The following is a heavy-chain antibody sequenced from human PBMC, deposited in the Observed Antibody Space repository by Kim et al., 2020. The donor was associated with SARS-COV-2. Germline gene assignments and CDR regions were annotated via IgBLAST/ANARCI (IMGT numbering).Heavy chain of an antibody. CDR3: ARIKGSGWYLHYGMDV. Sequence: SETLSLTCAVSGGSISSSNWWSWVRQPPGKGLEWIGEIYHSGSTNYNPSLKSRVTISVDKSKNQFSLKLSSVTAADTAVYYCARIKGSGWYLHYGMDVWGQGTTVTVSS. CDR2: IYHSGST. J-gene: IGHJ6*02. CDR1: GGSISSSNW. D-gene: IGHD6-19*01. V-gene: IGHV4-4*02.